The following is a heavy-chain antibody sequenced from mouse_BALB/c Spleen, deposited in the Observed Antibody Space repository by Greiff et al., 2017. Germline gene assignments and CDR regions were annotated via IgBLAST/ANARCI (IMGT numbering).Heavy chain of an antibody. CDR2: ISSGSSTI. CDR1: GFTFSSFG. J-gene: IGHJ1*01. CDR3: ARGEDYDGDWYFDV. V-gene: IGHV5-17*02. Sequence: EVKLVESGGGLVQPGGSRKLSCAASGFTFSSFGMHWVRQAPEKGLEWVAYISSGSSTIYYADTVKGRFTISRDNPKNTLFLQMTSLRSEDTAMYYCARGEDYDGDWYFDVWGAGTTVTVSS. D-gene: IGHD2-4*01.